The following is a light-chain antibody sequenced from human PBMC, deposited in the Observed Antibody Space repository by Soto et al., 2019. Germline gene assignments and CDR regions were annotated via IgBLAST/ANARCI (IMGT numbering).Light chain of an antibody. V-gene: IGLV2-23*01. Sequence: QSALTQPASVSGSPRQSITISCAGTSSDIGTYDLVSWYQQHPGTAPKVLIYEDNKPPSGISDRFSGSKSGNTASLTISGLRAEDEATYCCCSYAGSSTVVFGGGTMLTVL. CDR1: SSDIGTYDL. J-gene: IGLJ2*01. CDR3: CSYAGSSTVV. CDR2: EDN.